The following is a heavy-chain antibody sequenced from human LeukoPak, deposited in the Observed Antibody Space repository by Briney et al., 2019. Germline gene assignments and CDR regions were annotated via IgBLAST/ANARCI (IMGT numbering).Heavy chain of an antibody. J-gene: IGHJ3*02. CDR1: GYTFTGYY. CDR2: INSNSGGT. CDR3: ARDVADIVATIAFDI. D-gene: IGHD5-12*01. V-gene: IGHV1-2*02. Sequence: GASVKVSCKASGYTFTGYYMHWVRQAPGQGLEWMGWINSNSGGTNYAQKFQGRVTMTRDTSISTAYMELSRLRSDDTAVYYCARDVADIVATIAFDIWGQGTMVTVSS.